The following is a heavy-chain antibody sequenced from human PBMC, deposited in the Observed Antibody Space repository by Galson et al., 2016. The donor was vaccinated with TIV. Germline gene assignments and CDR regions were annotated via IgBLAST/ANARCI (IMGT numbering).Heavy chain of an antibody. CDR2: ILPISGTT. J-gene: IGHJ4*02. V-gene: IGHV1-69*05. CDR1: GGTFNTYA. Sequence: SCKASGGTFNTYAINWVRQAPGQGLEWMGGILPISGTTNYAQNFQGRVTITTDEFTSTVFMELSSLRSGDTAVYFCARDIPCGGSCYFFDDWGQGTLVTLSS. D-gene: IGHD2-15*01. CDR3: ARDIPCGGSCYFFDD.